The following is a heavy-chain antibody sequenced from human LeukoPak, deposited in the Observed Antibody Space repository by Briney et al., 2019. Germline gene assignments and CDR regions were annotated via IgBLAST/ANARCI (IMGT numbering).Heavy chain of an antibody. CDR2: IYYSGST. V-gene: IGHV4-39*01. CDR3: ARVEDLGYCSSTSCQVRDY. Sequence: KPSETLSLTCTVSGGSISSSSYYWGWIRQPPGKGLAWIGSIYYSGSTYYNPSLKSRVTISVDTSKNQFSLKLSSVTAADTAVYYCARVEDLGYCSSTSCQVRDYWGQGTLVTVSS. CDR1: GGSISSSSYY. J-gene: IGHJ4*02. D-gene: IGHD2-2*01.